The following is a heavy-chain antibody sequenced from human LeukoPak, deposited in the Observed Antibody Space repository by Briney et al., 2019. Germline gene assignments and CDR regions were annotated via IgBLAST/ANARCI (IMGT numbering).Heavy chain of an antibody. D-gene: IGHD4-17*01. CDR3: ASSGDYPFDY. V-gene: IGHV4-39*07. CDR2: INHSGST. J-gene: IGHJ4*02. Sequence: SSETLSLTCTVSGGSITSNSYSWSWIRQPPGKGLEWIGEINHSGSTNYNPSLKSRVTISVDTSKNQFSLKLSSVTAADTAVYYCASSGDYPFDYWGQGTLVTVSS. CDR1: GGSITSNSYS.